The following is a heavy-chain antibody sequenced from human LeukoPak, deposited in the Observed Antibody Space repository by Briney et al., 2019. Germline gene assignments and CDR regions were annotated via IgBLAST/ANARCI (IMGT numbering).Heavy chain of an antibody. CDR1: GFTFSSYA. CDR3: AKAAGGVVVPAAIRT. D-gene: IGHD2-2*01. J-gene: IGHJ5*02. V-gene: IGHV3-23*01. CDR2: ISGSGGST. Sequence: GGSLRLSCAASGFTFSSYAMSWVRQAPGKGLEWVSAISGSGGSTYYADSVKGRFTISRDDSKNTLYLQMNSLRAEDTAVYYCAKAAGGVVVPAAIRTWGQGTLVTVSS.